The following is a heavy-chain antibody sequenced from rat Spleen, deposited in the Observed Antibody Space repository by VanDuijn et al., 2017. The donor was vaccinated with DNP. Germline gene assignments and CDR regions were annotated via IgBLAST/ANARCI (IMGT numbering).Heavy chain of an antibody. J-gene: IGHJ4*01. CDR1: GYSITSNY. D-gene: IGHD1-4*01. CDR2: ISYSGTT. Sequence: EVQLQESGPGLVKPSQSLSLTCSVTGYSITSNYWGWIRKLPGNKMEWIGHISYSGTTSYNPSLKSRISISRDTSKNHFFLQLNSVTTEDTATYYCARSGGMDAWGQGTSVTVSS. CDR3: ARSGGMDA. V-gene: IGHV3-1*01.